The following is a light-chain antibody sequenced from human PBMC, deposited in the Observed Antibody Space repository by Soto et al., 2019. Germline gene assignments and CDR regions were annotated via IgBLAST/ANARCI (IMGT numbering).Light chain of an antibody. V-gene: IGKV3-15*01. Sequence: EIVLTQSPATLSLSPGERATLSCRASQSVSSYLAWYQQKPGQAPRLLIYGASTRATGIPARFSGGGSGTEFTLTLSSLQSEDFAVYYCQQYNDWSWTFGQGTKVDIK. CDR1: QSVSSY. CDR2: GAS. CDR3: QQYNDWSWT. J-gene: IGKJ1*01.